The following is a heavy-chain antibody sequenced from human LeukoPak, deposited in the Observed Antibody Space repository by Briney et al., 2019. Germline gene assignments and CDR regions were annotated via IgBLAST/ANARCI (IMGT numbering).Heavy chain of an antibody. V-gene: IGHV4-39*07. J-gene: IGHJ4*02. D-gene: IGHD4-17*01. CDR3: ARYDDYGACFDY. Sequence: SETLSLTCTVSGGSISSSSYYWGWIRQPPGKGLEWIGSIYYSGSTNYNPSLKSRVTISVDTSKNQFSLKLSSVTAADTAVYYCARYDDYGACFDYWGQGTLVTVSS. CDR1: GGSISSSSYY. CDR2: IYYSGST.